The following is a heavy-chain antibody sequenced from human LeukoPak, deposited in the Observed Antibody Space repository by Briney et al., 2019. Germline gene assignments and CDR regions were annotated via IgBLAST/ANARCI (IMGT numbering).Heavy chain of an antibody. D-gene: IGHD5-18*01. Sequence: GASVKVSCKASGYTFTSYYMHWVRQAPGQGLVWMGIINPSGGSTSYAQKFQGRVTMTRDTSTSTVYMELSSLRSEDTAVYYCARGRAVDTAMVMYGYFDYWGQGTLVTVSS. CDR1: GYTFTSYY. CDR2: INPSGGST. J-gene: IGHJ4*02. CDR3: ARGRAVDTAMVMYGYFDY. V-gene: IGHV1-46*01.